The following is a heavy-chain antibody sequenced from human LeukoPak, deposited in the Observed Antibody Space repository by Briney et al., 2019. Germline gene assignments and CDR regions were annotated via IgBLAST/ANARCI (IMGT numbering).Heavy chain of an antibody. Sequence: PSETLSLTCTVSGGSISSSTYYWGWIRQPPGKGLEWIGSIYYSGSTYYNPSLKSRVTISVDTSKNQFSLKLSSVTAADTAVYYCARSGLEWELLHDYWGQGTLVTVSS. D-gene: IGHD1-26*01. CDR2: IYYSGST. V-gene: IGHV4-39*07. CDR1: GGSISSSTYY. J-gene: IGHJ4*02. CDR3: ARSGLEWELLHDY.